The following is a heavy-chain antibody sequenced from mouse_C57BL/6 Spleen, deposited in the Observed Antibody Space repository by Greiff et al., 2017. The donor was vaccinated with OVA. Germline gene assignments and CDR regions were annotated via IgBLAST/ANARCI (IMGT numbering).Heavy chain of an antibody. CDR2: IDPNSGGT. Sequence: VQRVESGPELVKPGASVKISCKASGYSFTSYWMHWVKQRPGRGLEWIGRIDPNSGGTKYNEKFKSKATLTVDKPSSTAYMQLSSLTSEDTAVYYCARGANWDHFDVWGTGTTVTVSS. CDR1: GYSFTSYW. CDR3: ARGANWDHFDV. J-gene: IGHJ1*03. V-gene: IGHV1-72*01. D-gene: IGHD4-1*01.